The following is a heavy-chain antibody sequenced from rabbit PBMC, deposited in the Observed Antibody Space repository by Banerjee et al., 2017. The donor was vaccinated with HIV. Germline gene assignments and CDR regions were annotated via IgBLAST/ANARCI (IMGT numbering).Heavy chain of an antibody. D-gene: IGHD4-1*01. CDR2: IYAGSSGNT. J-gene: IGHJ4*01. Sequence: QEQLEESGGGLVKPGASLTLTCTASGFTLSNYWMCWVRQAPGKGLEWIACIYAGSSGNTWYASWAKGRFTISKTSSTTVTLQMTSLTAADTATYFCARDLAGVIGWNFGLWGPGTLVTVS. CDR1: GFTLSNYW. V-gene: IGHV1S45*01. CDR3: ARDLAGVIGWNFGL.